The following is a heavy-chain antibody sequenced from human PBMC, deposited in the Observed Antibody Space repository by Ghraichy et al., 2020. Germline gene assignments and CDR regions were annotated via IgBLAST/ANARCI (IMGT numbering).Heavy chain of an antibody. D-gene: IGHD7-27*01. Sequence: GGSLRLSCSASGFTFSSYAMHWVRQAPGQGLEYVSAISSKGGSTYYADSVKGRFTISRDNSKNTVYLQMSSVRAEDTAVYYCVKGTWGPDYHYGVDVWGQGTTVTASS. J-gene: IGHJ6*02. CDR3: VKGTWGPDYHYGVDV. V-gene: IGHV3-64D*06. CDR1: GFTFSSYA. CDR2: ISSKGGST.